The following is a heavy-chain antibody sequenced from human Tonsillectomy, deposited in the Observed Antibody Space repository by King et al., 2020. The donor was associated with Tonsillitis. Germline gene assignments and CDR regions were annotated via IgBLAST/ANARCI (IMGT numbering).Heavy chain of an antibody. Sequence: QLQDSGPGLVKPSETLSLTCTVSVGSISSSSYYWGWIRQPPGKGLEWIGSIDYSGRTYYNPSLKTRVTITVDTSKNEFSLKLSSVTAADTAVYYCARHGHCSGGSCYSKYYFDYWGQGTLVTVSS. CDR1: VGSISSSSYY. CDR2: IDYSGRT. V-gene: IGHV4-39*01. D-gene: IGHD2-15*01. J-gene: IGHJ4*02. CDR3: ARHGHCSGGSCYSKYYFDY.